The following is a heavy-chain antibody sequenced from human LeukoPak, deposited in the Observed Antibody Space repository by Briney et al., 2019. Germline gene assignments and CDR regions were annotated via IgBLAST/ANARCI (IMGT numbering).Heavy chain of an antibody. CDR1: GFTFSSYW. V-gene: IGHV3-7*03. D-gene: IGHD2-2*01. CDR2: IKQDGSEK. CDR3: ARGEAYCSSTSCRAFDI. Sequence: GGSLRLSCAASGFTFSSYWMSWVRQAPGKGLEWVANIKQDGSEKYYVDSVKGRFTISRDNAKNSLYLQMNGLRAEDTAVYYCARGEAYCSSTSCRAFDIWGQGTMVTVSS. J-gene: IGHJ3*02.